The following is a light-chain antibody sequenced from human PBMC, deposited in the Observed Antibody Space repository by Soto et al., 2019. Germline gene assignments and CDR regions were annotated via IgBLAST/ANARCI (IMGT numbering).Light chain of an antibody. Sequence: EIVLTQSPGTLSLSPGERATLPCRASQSVNNNYLAWYQQKPGQAPRLLIYGASSRATGIPDRFSGSGSGTDFTLTISRLESEDFAMYYCQQYGNSPRWTFGQGTKVDIK. J-gene: IGKJ1*01. CDR3: QQYGNSPRWT. CDR1: QSVNNNY. V-gene: IGKV3-20*01. CDR2: GAS.